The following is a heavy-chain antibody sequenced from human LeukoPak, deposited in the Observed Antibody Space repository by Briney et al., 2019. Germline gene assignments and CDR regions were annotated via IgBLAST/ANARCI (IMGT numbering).Heavy chain of an antibody. CDR3: AAWAYYYDSSGYYDAFDI. CDR2: INHSGST. Sequence: SETLSLTCAVYGGSFSGYYWSWIRQPPGKGLEWIGEINHSGSTYYNPSLKSRVTISVDTSKNQFSLKLSSVTAADTAVYYCAAWAYYYDSSGYYDAFDIWGQGTMVTVSS. V-gene: IGHV4-34*01. J-gene: IGHJ3*02. D-gene: IGHD3-22*01. CDR1: GGSFSGYY.